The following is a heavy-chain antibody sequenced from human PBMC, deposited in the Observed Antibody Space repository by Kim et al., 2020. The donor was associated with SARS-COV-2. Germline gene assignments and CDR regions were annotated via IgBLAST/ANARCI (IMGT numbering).Heavy chain of an antibody. J-gene: IGHJ4*02. Sequence: NSVRGRFTIARDISKRTLFLQMNSLRPEDTAVYYCATDWAAFSSGTYVFDFWGRGTLVTVSS. D-gene: IGHD3-10*01. V-gene: IGHV3-30*02. CDR3: ATDWAAFSSGTYVFDF.